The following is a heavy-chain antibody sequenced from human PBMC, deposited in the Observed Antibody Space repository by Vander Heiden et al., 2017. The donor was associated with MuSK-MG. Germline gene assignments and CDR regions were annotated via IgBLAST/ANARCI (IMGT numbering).Heavy chain of an antibody. Sequence: EVQLVQSGAEVKKPGESLRISCQGSGYSFTSYWISWVRQMPGKGLEWMGRIDPTDSYTNYSPSFQGHVTISADKSISTAYLQWSSLKASDTAMYYCAIIRGGGSYYLDYWGQGTLVTVSS. CDR1: GYSFTSYW. V-gene: IGHV5-10-1*03. J-gene: IGHJ4*02. CDR3: AIIRGGGSYYLDY. CDR2: IDPTDSYT. D-gene: IGHD2-15*01.